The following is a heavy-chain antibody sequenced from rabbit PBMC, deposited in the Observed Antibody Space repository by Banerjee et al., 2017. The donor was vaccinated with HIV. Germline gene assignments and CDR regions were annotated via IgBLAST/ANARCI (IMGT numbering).Heavy chain of an antibody. V-gene: IGHV1S45*01. J-gene: IGHJ4*01. Sequence: QQQLEESGGGLVKPGGTLTLTCKASGFDFSSYWMWWVRQAPGKGLEWIACIDTGSSGRTYYASWAKGRFTISRTSSTTVTLQMTSLTAADTATYFCARDLAGVIGWNFGLWGPGTLVTVS. CDR3: ARDLAGVIGWNFGL. D-gene: IGHD4-1*01. CDR1: GFDFSSYW. CDR2: IDTGSSGRT.